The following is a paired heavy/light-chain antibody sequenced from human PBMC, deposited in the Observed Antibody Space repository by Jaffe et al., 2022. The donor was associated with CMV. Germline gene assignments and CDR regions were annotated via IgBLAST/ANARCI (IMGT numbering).Heavy chain of an antibody. CDR2: ISAYNGNT. J-gene: IGHJ6*02. V-gene: IGHV1-18*01. CDR3: ARDHSISYYDFWSGQPGGMDV. D-gene: IGHD3-3*01. CDR1: GYTFTSYG. Sequence: QVQLVQSGAEVKKPGASVKVSCKASGYTFTSYGISWVRQAPGQGLEWMGWISAYNGNTNYAQKLQGRVTMTTDTSTSTAYMELRSLRSDDTAVYYCARDHSISYYDFWSGQPGGMDVWGQGTTVTVSS.
Light chain of an antibody. V-gene: IGKV3-15*01. CDR1: QSVSSN. Sequence: EIVMTQSPATLSVSPGERATLSCRASQSVSSNLAWYQQKPGQAPRLLIYGASTRATGIPARFSGSGSGTEFTLTISSLQSEDFAVYYCQQYNNWPPKNTFGQGTKLEIK. CDR2: GAS. J-gene: IGKJ2*01. CDR3: QQYNNWPPKNT.